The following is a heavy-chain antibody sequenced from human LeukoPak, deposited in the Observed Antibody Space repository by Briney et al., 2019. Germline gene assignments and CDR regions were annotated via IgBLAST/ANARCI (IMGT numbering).Heavy chain of an antibody. CDR3: ARATYSSSWIDY. D-gene: IGHD6-13*01. J-gene: IGHJ4*02. CDR2: IYYSGST. CDR1: GGSISSSSYY. Sequence: SETLSLTCTVSGGSISSSSYYWGWIRQPPGKGLEWIGSIYYSGSTYYNPSLKSRVTISVDTSKNHFSLKLSSVTAADTAVYYCARATYSSSWIDYWGQGTLVTVSS. V-gene: IGHV4-39*02.